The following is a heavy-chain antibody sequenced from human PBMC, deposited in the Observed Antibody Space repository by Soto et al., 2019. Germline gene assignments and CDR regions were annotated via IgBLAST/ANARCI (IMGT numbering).Heavy chain of an antibody. CDR2: INPNSGGT. CDR3: ATPSYSSSQGGKPFQH. J-gene: IGHJ1*01. Sequence: ASVKVSCKASGYTFTGYYMHWVRQAPGQGLEWMGWINPNSGGTNYAQKFQGRVTMTRDTSISTAYMELSRLRSDDTAVYYCATPSYSSSQGGKPFQHWGQGTLVTVSS. V-gene: IGHV1-2*02. D-gene: IGHD6-13*01. CDR1: GYTFTGYY.